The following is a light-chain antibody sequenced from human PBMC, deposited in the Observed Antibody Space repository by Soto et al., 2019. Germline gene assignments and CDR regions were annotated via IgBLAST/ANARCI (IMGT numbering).Light chain of an antibody. J-gene: IGKJ1*01. CDR3: QQYYRYPWM. CDR1: QGISTY. V-gene: IGKV1-16*01. CDR2: SAF. Sequence: DIQMTQSPSSLSASVGDRVTITCRASQGISTYLGWYQQKPGKVPKALIYSAFSLQSGVPSRFSASGSWTEITLTFSAMQTDDFATDYCQQYYRYPWMFGQGTKVEIK.